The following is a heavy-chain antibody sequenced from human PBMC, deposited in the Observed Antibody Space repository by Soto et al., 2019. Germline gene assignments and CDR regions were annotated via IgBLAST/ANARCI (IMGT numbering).Heavy chain of an antibody. D-gene: IGHD5-18*01. V-gene: IGHV1-69*12. CDR2: IIPIFGTA. CDR3: ASHSYGYFPHYYHGMDV. Sequence: QVQLVQSGAEVKKPGSSVKVSCKASGGTFSSYASSWVRQAPGQGLEWMGGIIPIFGTANYAQKFQGRVTITADESTSTAYMELLSLRSEDTAVYYCASHSYGYFPHYYHGMDVWGQGTTVTVSS. J-gene: IGHJ6*02. CDR1: GGTFSSYA.